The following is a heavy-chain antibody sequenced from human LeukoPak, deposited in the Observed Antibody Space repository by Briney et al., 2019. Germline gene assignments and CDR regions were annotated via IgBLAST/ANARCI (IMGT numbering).Heavy chain of an antibody. J-gene: IGHJ3*02. CDR1: GFTFSNYA. V-gene: IGHV3-23*01. CDR2: ISGRGDST. Sequence: GGSLRLSCAASGFTFSNYAMTWVRQAPGKGLEWVSAISGRGDSTYYADSVRGRFTISRDNSKNMLYLQMNSLRAEDTALYYCAKDSVGNLADGFDIWGQGTMVTVSS. D-gene: IGHD1-1*01. CDR3: AKDSVGNLADGFDI.